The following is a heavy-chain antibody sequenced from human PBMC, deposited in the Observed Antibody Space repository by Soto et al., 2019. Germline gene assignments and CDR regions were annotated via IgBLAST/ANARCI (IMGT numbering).Heavy chain of an antibody. J-gene: IGHJ4*02. CDR3: ARDPLSGYYDY. CDR2: INADNGDT. Sequence: ASVKVSCKASGYTFTNYAIHWVRQAPGQSLEWMGWINADNGDTMYSQKFQGRVTITRDKSASTAYMDLSSLRSEDTAVYYCARDPLSGYYDYWGQGTLVTVSS. V-gene: IGHV1-3*01. D-gene: IGHD3-22*01. CDR1: GYTFTNYA.